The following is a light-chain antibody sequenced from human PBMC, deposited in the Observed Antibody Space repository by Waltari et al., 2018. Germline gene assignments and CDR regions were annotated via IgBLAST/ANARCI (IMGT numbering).Light chain of an antibody. CDR2: DAS. Sequence: EAMMTQSPATLSVSPGDRAPLSCRASQSVSNNVAWFQQKPGQAPSLLIYDASTRATGVPARFSGSGSGTEFTLTISSLQPDDFATYYCQQYNSYPTFGQGTKVEIK. CDR3: QQYNSYPT. V-gene: IGKV3-15*01. CDR1: QSVSNN. J-gene: IGKJ1*01.